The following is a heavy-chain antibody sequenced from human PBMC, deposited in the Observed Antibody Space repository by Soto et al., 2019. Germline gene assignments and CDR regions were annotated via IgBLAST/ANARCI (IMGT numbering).Heavy chain of an antibody. D-gene: IGHD6-6*01. Sequence: PSETLSLTCTVSGGSISSGGYYWSWILQHPGKGLEWIGYIYYSGSTYYNPSLKSRVTISVDTSKNQFSLKLSSVTAADTAVYYCARDRGGSSTPYNWFAPWGQGTLVTVSS. J-gene: IGHJ5*02. CDR3: ARDRGGSSTPYNWFAP. CDR2: IYYSGST. CDR1: GGSISSGGYY. V-gene: IGHV4-31*03.